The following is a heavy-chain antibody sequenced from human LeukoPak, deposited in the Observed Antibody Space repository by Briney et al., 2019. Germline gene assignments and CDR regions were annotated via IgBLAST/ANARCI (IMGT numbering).Heavy chain of an antibody. Sequence: SETLSLTCTVSGGSISSYYWNWVRQPAGKGLEWIGRIYISGSTSYNSSLKSRVTMSVDTSKNQFSLKLSSVTAADTAVYYCARDVGGYNYGYYLDYWGQGTLVSVSS. V-gene: IGHV4-4*07. CDR2: IYISGST. CDR1: GGSISSYY. CDR3: ARDVGGYNYGYYLDY. J-gene: IGHJ4*02. D-gene: IGHD5-18*01.